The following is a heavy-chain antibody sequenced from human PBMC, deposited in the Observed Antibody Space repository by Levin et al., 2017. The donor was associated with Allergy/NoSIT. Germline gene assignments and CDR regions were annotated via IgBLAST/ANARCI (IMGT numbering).Heavy chain of an antibody. Sequence: GGSLRLSCAVSGFTFSTYWMHWVRQAPGKGLMWVSRINGDGSTTNHADSVKGRFTIARDNAKNTLYLQMNSLRAEDTAVYYCVRRGYSSSWYYFDYWGQGTLVTVSS. CDR2: INGDGSTT. V-gene: IGHV3-74*01. CDR1: GFTFSTYW. J-gene: IGHJ4*02. D-gene: IGHD6-13*01. CDR3: VRRGYSSSWYYFDY.